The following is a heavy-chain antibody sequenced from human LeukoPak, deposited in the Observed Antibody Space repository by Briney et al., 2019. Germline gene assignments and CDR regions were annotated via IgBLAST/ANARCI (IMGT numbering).Heavy chain of an antibody. CDR2: INPNSGGT. D-gene: IGHD3-22*01. CDR1: GYTFTGYY. CDR3: ARALTMIVVVPDY. J-gene: IGHJ4*02. Sequence: ASVKVSRKASGYTFTGYYMHWVRQAPGQGLEWMGWINPNSGGTNYAQKFQGRVTMTRDTSISTAYMELSRLRSDDTAVYYCARALTMIVVVPDYWGQGTLVTVSS. V-gene: IGHV1-2*02.